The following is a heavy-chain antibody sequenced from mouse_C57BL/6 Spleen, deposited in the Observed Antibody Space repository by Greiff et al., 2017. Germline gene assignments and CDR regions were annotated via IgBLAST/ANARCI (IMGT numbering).Heavy chain of an antibody. J-gene: IGHJ3*01. Sequence: QVQLQQPGAELVKPGASVKLSCKASGYTFTSYWMHWVKQRPGQGLEWIGMIHPNSGSTNYNEKFKSKATLTVDKSSSTAYMQLSSLTSEDSAVYYGASTTMVTTDWFAYWGQGTLVTVSA. CDR3: ASTTMVTTDWFAY. V-gene: IGHV1-64*01. CDR1: GYTFTSYW. CDR2: IHPNSGST. D-gene: IGHD2-2*01.